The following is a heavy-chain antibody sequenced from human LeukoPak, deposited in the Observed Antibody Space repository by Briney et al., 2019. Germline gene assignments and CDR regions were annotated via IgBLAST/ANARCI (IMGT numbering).Heavy chain of an antibody. CDR3: ARVPVGAKSTPNLDY. CDR1: GGSISSGGYY. CDR2: IYHSGST. D-gene: IGHD1-26*01. V-gene: IGHV4-30-2*01. J-gene: IGHJ4*02. Sequence: SETLSLTCTVSGGSISSGGYYWSWIRQPPGKGLEWIGYIYHSGSTYYNPSLKSRVTISVDRSKNQFSLKLSSVTAADTAVYYCARVPVGAKSTPNLDYWGQGTLVTVSS.